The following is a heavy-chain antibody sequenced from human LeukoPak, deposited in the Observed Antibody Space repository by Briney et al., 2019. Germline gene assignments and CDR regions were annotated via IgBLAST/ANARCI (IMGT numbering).Heavy chain of an antibody. CDR2: IYYSGST. J-gene: IGHJ5*02. CDR1: GGSISSSSYY. CDR3: ARDEVPDYVWGSYRYNWFDP. D-gene: IGHD3-16*02. Sequence: PSETLSLTCTDSGGSISSSSYYWGWMRQPPRKGLEWIGSIYYSGSTYYNPSLKSRVTISVDTSKNQFSLKLSSVTAADTAVYYCARDEVPDYVWGSYRYNWFDPWGQGTLVTVSS. V-gene: IGHV4-39*07.